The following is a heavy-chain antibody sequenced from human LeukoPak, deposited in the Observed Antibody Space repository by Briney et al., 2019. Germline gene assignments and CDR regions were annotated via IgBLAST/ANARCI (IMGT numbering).Heavy chain of an antibody. CDR1: SDSISSSSYY. D-gene: IGHD6-19*01. Sequence: SETLSLTCTVPSDSISSSSYYWGWIRQPPGKGLEWIGSIYYSGSTYYNPSLKSRVTISIDTSKNQFSLKLSSVTAADTAVYYCARRGGSGWYLGFDYWGQGALVTVSS. CDR2: IYYSGST. V-gene: IGHV4-39*01. J-gene: IGHJ4*02. CDR3: ARRGGSGWYLGFDY.